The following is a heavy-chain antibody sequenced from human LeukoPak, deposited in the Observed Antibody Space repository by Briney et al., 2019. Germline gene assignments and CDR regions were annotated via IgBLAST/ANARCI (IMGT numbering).Heavy chain of an antibody. D-gene: IGHD3-10*01. V-gene: IGHV3-21*01. CDR2: ISGSSIYI. CDR3: AINYYGSGSYAFDI. Sequence: GSLRLSCAASGFTFNNFEMNWVRQAPGKGLEWVSSISGSSIYIYYADSVKGRFTISRDNAKNSLYLQTNSLRAEDTAVYYCAINYYGSGSYAFDIWGQGTMVTVSS. J-gene: IGHJ3*02. CDR1: GFTFNNFE.